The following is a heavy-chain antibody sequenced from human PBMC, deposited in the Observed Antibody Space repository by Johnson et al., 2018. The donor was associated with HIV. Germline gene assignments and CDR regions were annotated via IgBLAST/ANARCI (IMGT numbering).Heavy chain of an antibody. CDR1: GFTFSDYY. CDR2: ISSSCSSI. Sequence: QVQLVESGGGLVKPGGSLRLSCAASGFTFSDYYMRWIRQAPGKGLEWVSYISSSCSSIYYADSVKGRFPISMDNSKNTLYLQMSSLRPEDPALYYCARENTFLEVESRGDSFDLWGRGTMVIVSS. CDR3: ARENTFLEVESRGDSFDL. D-gene: IGHD1-1*01. J-gene: IGHJ3*01. V-gene: IGHV3-11*04.